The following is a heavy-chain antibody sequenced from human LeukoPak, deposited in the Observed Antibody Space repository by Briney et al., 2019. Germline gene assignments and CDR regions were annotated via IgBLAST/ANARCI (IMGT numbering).Heavy chain of an antibody. CDR3: ATLGQLRPPYYYYYGMDV. Sequence: GGSLRLSCAASGFTFSSYEMNWVRQAPGKGLEWVSAISGSGGSTYYADSVKGRFTISRDNSKNTLYLQMNSLRAEDTAVYYCATLGQLRPPYYYYYGMDVWGQGTTVTVSS. V-gene: IGHV3-23*01. J-gene: IGHJ6*02. D-gene: IGHD6-13*01. CDR2: ISGSGGST. CDR1: GFTFSSYE.